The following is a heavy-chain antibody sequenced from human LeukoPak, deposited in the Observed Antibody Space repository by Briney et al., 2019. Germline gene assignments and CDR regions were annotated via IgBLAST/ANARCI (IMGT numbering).Heavy chain of an antibody. CDR2: ISGSGGST. D-gene: IGHD4-17*01. J-gene: IGHJ6*04. CDR1: GFTFSSYA. Sequence: GSLRLSCAASGFTFSSYAMSWVRQAPGKGLEWVSGISGSGGSTYYADSVKGRFTISRDNSKNTLYLQMNSLRAEDTAVYFCAKYGYYYYYNMDVWGKGTTVTVSS. V-gene: IGHV3-23*01. CDR3: AKYGYYYYYNMDV.